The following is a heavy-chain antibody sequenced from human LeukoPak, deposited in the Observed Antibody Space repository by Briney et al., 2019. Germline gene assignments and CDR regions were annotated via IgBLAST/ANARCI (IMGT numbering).Heavy chain of an antibody. V-gene: IGHV3-66*01. CDR1: GFTVSSTY. Sequence: GGSLRLSCAASGFTVSSTYMSWVRQAPGKGLEWVSVIYSGGATEYADSVRGRFTIARDISKNTLYLQMNSLRAEDTAVYYCARMVTGWPNWIDPWGQGTLVTVSS. D-gene: IGHD3-9*01. J-gene: IGHJ5*02. CDR3: ARMVTGWPNWIDP. CDR2: IYSGGAT.